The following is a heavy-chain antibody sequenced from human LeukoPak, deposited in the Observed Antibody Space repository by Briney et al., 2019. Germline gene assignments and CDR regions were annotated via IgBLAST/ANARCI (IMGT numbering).Heavy chain of an antibody. CDR3: ARDLVTVTKGFDI. CDR2: ISYIGST. Sequence: SETLSLTCAVSADSFSSHYWTWIRQPPGKGLGWIGYISYIGSTNYNPSLKSRVTISIDTSKNQFSLKLSSVTAADTAVYYCARDLVTVTKGFDIWGQGTMVSVSS. V-gene: IGHV4-59*11. CDR1: ADSFSSHY. J-gene: IGHJ3*02. D-gene: IGHD4-17*01.